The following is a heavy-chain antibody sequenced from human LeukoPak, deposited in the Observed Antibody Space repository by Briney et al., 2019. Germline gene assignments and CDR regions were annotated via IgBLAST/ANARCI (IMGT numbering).Heavy chain of an antibody. CDR1: GGSISSCSYY. Sequence: SETLSLTCTVSGGSISSCSYYWSWIRQPAGKGLEWIGRIYTSGSTNYNPSLKSRVTISVDTSKNQFSLKLSSVTAADTAVYYCARVRGSLNWFDPWGQGTLVTVSS. D-gene: IGHD2-15*01. CDR3: ARVRGSLNWFDP. J-gene: IGHJ5*02. CDR2: IYTSGST. V-gene: IGHV4-61*02.